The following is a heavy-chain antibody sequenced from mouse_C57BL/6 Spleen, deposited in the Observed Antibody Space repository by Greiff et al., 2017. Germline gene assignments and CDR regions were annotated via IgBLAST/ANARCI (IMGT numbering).Heavy chain of an antibody. CDR2: INPNNGGT. V-gene: IGHV1-26*01. J-gene: IGHJ2*01. CDR3: ASWLRGY. D-gene: IGHD2-2*01. CDR1: GYTFTDYY. Sequence: EVQLQQSGPELVKPGASVKISCKASGYTFTDYYMNWVKQSHGKSLEWIGDINPNNGGTSYNQKFKGKATLTVDKSSSTAYMELRSLTSEDSAVYYCASWLRGYWGQGTTLTVSS.